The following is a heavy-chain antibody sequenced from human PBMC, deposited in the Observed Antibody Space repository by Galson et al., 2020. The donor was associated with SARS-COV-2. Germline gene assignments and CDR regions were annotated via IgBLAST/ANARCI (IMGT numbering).Heavy chain of an antibody. D-gene: IGHD3-9*01. V-gene: IGHV4-30-4*01. J-gene: IGHJ6*02. CDR1: GGSISSGDYY. CDR3: ARVFILRYFETYGMDV. CDR2: IYYSGST. Sequence: SETLSLTCTVSGGSISSGDYYWSWIRPPPGKGLEWIGYIYYSGSTYYNPSLKSRVTISVDTSKNQFSLKLSSVTAAGTALYYCARVFILRYFETYGMDVWGQGTTVTVSS.